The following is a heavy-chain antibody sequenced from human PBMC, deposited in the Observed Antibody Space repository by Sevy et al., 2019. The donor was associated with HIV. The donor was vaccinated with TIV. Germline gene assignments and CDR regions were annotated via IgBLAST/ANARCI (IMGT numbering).Heavy chain of an antibody. D-gene: IGHD5-12*01. CDR1: GFTFSNYA. V-gene: IGHV3-30*04. J-gene: IGHJ4*02. Sequence: GGSLRLSCAASGFTFSNYAMHWVRQAPGKGLEWVAVISYDGGNKYYADSVKGRFTISRDNSRNTLYLQMNSLRAEDTAVYYCARVDEQRWLRLYYFDYWGQGTLVTVSS. CDR3: ARVDEQRWLRLYYFDY. CDR2: ISYDGGNK.